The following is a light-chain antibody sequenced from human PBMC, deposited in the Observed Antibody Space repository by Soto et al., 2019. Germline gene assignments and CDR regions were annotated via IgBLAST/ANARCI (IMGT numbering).Light chain of an antibody. CDR2: AAS. CDR3: QELKSYLYT. CDR1: QGISNY. Sequence: DIQLTQSPSFLSASVGDRVTITCRASQGISNYLAWYQQKPGKVPQLLIYAASTLQSGVPSRLSGSGSGTEFTLTISSLQPEDFATYYCQELKSYLYTFGQGTKLDIK. J-gene: IGKJ2*01. V-gene: IGKV1-9*01.